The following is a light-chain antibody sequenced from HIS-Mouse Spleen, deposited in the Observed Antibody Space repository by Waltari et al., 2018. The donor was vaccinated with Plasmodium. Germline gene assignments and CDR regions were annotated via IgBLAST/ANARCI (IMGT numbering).Light chain of an antibody. CDR3: YSTDSSGNHRV. CDR2: EDS. Sequence: SYELTQPPSVSVPPGQTPRITCSGDALPKKYAYWYQQKSGQAPVLVIYEDSKRPSGIPERFSGSSSGTMATLTISGAQVEDEADYYCYSTDSSGNHRVFGGGTKLTVL. J-gene: IGLJ3*02. CDR1: ALPKKY. V-gene: IGLV3-10*01.